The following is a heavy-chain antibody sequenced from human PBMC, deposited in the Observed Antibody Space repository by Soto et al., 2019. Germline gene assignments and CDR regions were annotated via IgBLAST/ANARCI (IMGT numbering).Heavy chain of an antibody. CDR1: GYTFTAYG. V-gene: IGHV1-18*01. D-gene: IGHD3-10*01. Sequence: QVQLVQSGGEVKKPGASVTVSCKASGYTFTAYGVSWIRQVPGQGHEWLGWMNTYNGKTDYAQKFQGRVTMTTVPSASTAYLDLRSLNSDDTAVYYCARDRLTMAGTKCVDYWGQGTLVTVSS. J-gene: IGHJ4*02. CDR2: MNTYNGKT. CDR3: ARDRLTMAGTKCVDY.